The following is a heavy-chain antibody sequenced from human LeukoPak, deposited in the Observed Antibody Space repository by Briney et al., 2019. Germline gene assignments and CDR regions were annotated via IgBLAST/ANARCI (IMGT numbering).Heavy chain of an antibody. V-gene: IGHV3-23*01. CDR1: GFTFSSYA. CDR3: ARGLAGGLDP. D-gene: IGHD3-9*01. CDR2: LTSGGST. Sequence: GGSLRLSCEASGFTFSSYAISWVRQAPGKGLEWVSALTSGGSTFYADSVKGRFTISRENAKSSFYLQINSLRGGDTAVYYCARGLAGGLDPWGQGTLVTVSS. J-gene: IGHJ5*02.